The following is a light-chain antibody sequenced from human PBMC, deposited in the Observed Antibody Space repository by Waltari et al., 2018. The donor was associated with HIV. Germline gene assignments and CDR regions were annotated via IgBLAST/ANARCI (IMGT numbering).Light chain of an antibody. CDR2: EVS. CDR1: SSDVGSYNR. J-gene: IGLJ2*01. CDR3: SSYTSSNLV. V-gene: IGLV2-18*02. Sequence: QSALTQPPSVSGSPGQSVPIPCTRSSSDVGSYNRVSWYQQPPGTAPKLMIYEVSNRPSGVPDRFSGSKSGNTASLIISGLQAEDDADYYCSSYTSSNLVFGGGTKLTVL.